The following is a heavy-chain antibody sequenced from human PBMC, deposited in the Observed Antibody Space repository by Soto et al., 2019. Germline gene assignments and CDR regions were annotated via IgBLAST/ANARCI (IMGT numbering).Heavy chain of an antibody. J-gene: IGHJ6*02. V-gene: IGHV1-69*01. CDR2: IIPIFGTA. Sequence: QVQLVQSGAEVKKPGSSVKVSCKASGGTFSSYAISWVRQAPGQGLEWMGGIIPIFGTANYAQKFQVRVTITACESTSTAYMELSSLRSEDTAVYYCATEKYCSGGSCYSYYGMDVCGQAATVTVSS. D-gene: IGHD2-15*01. CDR3: ATEKYCSGGSCYSYYGMDV. CDR1: GGTFSSYA.